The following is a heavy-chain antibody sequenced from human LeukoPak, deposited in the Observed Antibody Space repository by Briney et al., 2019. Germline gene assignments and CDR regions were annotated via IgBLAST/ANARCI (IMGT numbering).Heavy chain of an antibody. CDR3: VVYTGGYRSQF. V-gene: IGHV3-23*01. D-gene: IGHD5-24*01. CDR2: ISDRGDRQ. J-gene: IGHJ4*02. CDR1: GFTFTNYA. Sequence: GGSLILSCAASGFTFTNYAMSWVRQAPGKGLEWVSAISDRGDRQYYADSVKGRFTISRDNSMNTLRLQMNSLSVEDTAVYYCVVYTGGYRSQFWGQGTLVTVSS.